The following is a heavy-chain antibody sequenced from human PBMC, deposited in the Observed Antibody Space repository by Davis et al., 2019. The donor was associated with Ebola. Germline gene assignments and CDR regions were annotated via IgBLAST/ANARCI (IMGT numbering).Heavy chain of an antibody. CDR2: ISSSSSTI. CDR1: GGSISSSS. CDR3: ARGGYD. J-gene: IGHJ4*02. Sequence: ETLSLTCTVSGGSISSSSYYWGWIRQPPGKGLEWVSYISSSSSTIYYADSVEGRFTISRDNAKNSLYLQMNSLRDEDTAVYYCARGGYDWGQGTLVTVSS. D-gene: IGHD3-3*01. V-gene: IGHV3-48*02.